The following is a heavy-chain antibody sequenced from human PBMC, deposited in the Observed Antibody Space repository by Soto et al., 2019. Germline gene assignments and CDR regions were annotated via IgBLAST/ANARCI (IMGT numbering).Heavy chain of an antibody. Sequence: QVQLQQWGAGLLKPSETLSLTCAVYGGSFSGYYWSWIRQPPGKGLEWIGEINHSGSTNYNPSLKSRVTISVDTSKNQFSLKLSSVTAADTAVYYCARGKGYWGSYPGYWGQGTLVTVSS. D-gene: IGHD3-16*02. CDR3: ARGKGYWGSYPGY. V-gene: IGHV4-34*01. CDR1: GGSFSGYY. CDR2: INHSGST. J-gene: IGHJ4*02.